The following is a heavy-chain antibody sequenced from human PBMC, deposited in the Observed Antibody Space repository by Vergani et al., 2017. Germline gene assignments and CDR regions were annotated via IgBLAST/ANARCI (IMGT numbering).Heavy chain of an antibody. J-gene: IGHJ4*02. CDR1: GGSLSGYF. CDR2: FHHTGMT. V-gene: IGHV4-34*01. Sequence: QVQLQQWGPGLLKPSETLSLTCAVYGGSLSGYFWGWIRRPPGKGLEWIASFHHTGMTYNNPSLKSRVTISVDTSKNLISLKLNSVTAADTALYYCARHGGSGNFYHLFDSWGQGTLVTVSS. CDR3: ARHGGSGNFYHLFDS. D-gene: IGHD3-10*01.